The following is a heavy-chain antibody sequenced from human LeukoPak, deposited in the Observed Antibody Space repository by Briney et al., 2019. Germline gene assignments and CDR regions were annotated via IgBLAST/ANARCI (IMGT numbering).Heavy chain of an antibody. CDR2: ISAYNGNT. Sequence: ASVKVSCKASGYTFTSYGISWVRQAPGQGLEWMGWISAYNGNTNYAQKLQGRVTMTTDTSTSTAYMELRSLRSDDTAVYYCARDPGPRRGLWFGGTGNWFDPWGQGTLVTVSS. D-gene: IGHD3-10*01. CDR1: GYTFTSYG. CDR3: ARDPGPRRGLWFGGTGNWFDP. V-gene: IGHV1-18*01. J-gene: IGHJ5*02.